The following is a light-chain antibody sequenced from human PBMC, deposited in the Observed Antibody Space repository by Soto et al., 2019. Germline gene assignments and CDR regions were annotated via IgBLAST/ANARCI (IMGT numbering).Light chain of an antibody. J-gene: IGKJ1*01. CDR3: HQYNVGLCK. V-gene: IGKV3-15*01. CDR1: QSLVTN. CDR2: GAS. Sequence: IVMTQSPATLSMSPGDRATLSCRASQSLVTNMAWYQQKPGQAPRLLIYGASIRATGVPARFTGSGSGTEFTINIDSIQSEDVEVYYCHQYNVGLCKFGRGTKVDMK.